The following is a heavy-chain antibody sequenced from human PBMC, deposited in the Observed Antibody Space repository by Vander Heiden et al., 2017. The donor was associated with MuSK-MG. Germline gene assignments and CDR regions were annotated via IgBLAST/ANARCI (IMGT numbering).Heavy chain of an antibody. V-gene: IGHV3-53*01. CDR1: GLTVSSHY. D-gene: IGHD6-13*01. CDR2: IYSGGST. J-gene: IGHJ6*02. CDR3: ARGSSSWYYYYYGMDV. Sequence: EVQLVESGGGLIQPGGSLSLSCAASGLTVSSHYMSWVRQAPGKGLEWVSVIYSGGSTYYADSVKGRFTISRDNSKNTLYLQMNSLRAEDTAVYYCARGSSSWYYYYYGMDVWGQGTTVTVSS.